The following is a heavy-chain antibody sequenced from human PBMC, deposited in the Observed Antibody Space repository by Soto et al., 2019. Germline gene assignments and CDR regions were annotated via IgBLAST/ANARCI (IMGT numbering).Heavy chain of an antibody. V-gene: IGHV3-30*18. CDR3: AKLQAAVANNAFDI. Sequence: GGSLRLSCAASGFTFSSYGMHWVRQAPGKGLEWVAVISYDGSNKYYADSVKGRFTISRDNSKNTLYLQMNSLRAEDTAVYYCAKLQAAVANNAFDIWGQGTMVTVSS. J-gene: IGHJ3*02. D-gene: IGHD6-19*01. CDR2: ISYDGSNK. CDR1: GFTFSSYG.